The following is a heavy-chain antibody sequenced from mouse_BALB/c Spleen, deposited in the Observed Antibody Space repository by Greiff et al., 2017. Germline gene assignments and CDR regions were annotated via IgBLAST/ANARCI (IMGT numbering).Heavy chain of an antibody. J-gene: IGHJ3*01. D-gene: IGHD2-4*01. Sequence: VQLQESGPGLVKPSQSLSLTCTVTGYSITSDYAWNWIRQFPGNKLEWMGYISYSGSTSYNPSLKSRISITRDTSKNQFFLQLNSVTTEDTATYYCAGGSTMITWFAYWGQGTLVTVSA. CDR1: GYSITSDYA. CDR2: ISYSGST. CDR3: AGGSTMITWFAY. V-gene: IGHV3-2*02.